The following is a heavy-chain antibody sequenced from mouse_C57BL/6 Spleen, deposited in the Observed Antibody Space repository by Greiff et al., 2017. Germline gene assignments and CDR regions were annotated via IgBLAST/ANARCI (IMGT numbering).Heavy chain of an antibody. V-gene: IGHV1-64*01. J-gene: IGHJ4*01. CDR3: ARRIEIYYYAMDY. CDR1: GYTFTSYW. CDR2: IHPNSGST. Sequence: QVQLQQPGAELVKPGASVKLSCKASGYTFTSYWMHWVKQRPGQGLEWIGMIHPNSGSTNYNEKFKSKATLTVDKSSSTAYMQLSSLTSEYSAVYYCARRIEIYYYAMDYWGQGTSVTVSS.